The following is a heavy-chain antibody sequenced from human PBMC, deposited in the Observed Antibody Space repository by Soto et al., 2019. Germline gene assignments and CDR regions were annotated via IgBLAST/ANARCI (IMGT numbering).Heavy chain of an antibody. J-gene: IGHJ5*02. CDR1: GGSISSGGYY. Sequence: QVQLQESGPGLVKPSQTLSLTCTVSGGSISSGGYYWSWIRQPPGKGLEWIGYIYYSGSTYYNPSLKSRVTISMDTSNNHFSLTMSSVTAADTCVYDCARYRGGGVAMIRGDWFNPWGQGTPVTVSS. D-gene: IGHD3-10*01. CDR2: IYYSGST. CDR3: ARYRGGGVAMIRGDWFNP. V-gene: IGHV4-31*03.